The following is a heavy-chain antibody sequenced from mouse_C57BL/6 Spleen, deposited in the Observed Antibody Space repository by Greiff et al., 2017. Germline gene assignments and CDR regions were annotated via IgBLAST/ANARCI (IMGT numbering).Heavy chain of an antibody. CDR2: IDPATGGT. CDR3: TRWGGFAD. J-gene: IGHJ3*01. Sequence: VQLKQSGAELVRPGASVTLSCKASGYTFTDYEMHWVKQTPVHGLEWIGEIDPATGGTAYNQKFKGKAILTADNSSSTAYMELRSLTSEDSAVYYGTRWGGFADWGQGTLVTVSA. V-gene: IGHV1-15*01. CDR1: GYTFTDYE.